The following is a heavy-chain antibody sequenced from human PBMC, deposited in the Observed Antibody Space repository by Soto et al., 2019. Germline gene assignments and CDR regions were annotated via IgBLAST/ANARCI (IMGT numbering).Heavy chain of an antibody. CDR3: ARDSRASSWYRFARGYSDY. D-gene: IGHD6-13*01. CDR2: ISYDGSNK. V-gene: IGHV3-30-3*01. CDR1: GFTISSYA. J-gene: IGHJ4*02. Sequence: QVPLVESGGGVVQPGRSLRLSCAASGFTISSYAMHWVRQAPGKGLEWVAVISYDGSNKYYADYVKGRVTIYRDNSKNTLYLQMNSLRADDTAVYYCARDSRASSWYRFARGYSDYWGQGTLVSVSS.